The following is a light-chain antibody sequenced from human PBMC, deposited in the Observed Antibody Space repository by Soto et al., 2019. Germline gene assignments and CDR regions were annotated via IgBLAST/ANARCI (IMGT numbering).Light chain of an antibody. V-gene: IGKV3-15*01. CDR2: GAS. Sequence: EIEMTQSPATLSVSPGERATLSCRASQSISSNLAWYQQKSGQAPRLLIYGASTRATGIPARFSGSGSGTEFTLTISSLQSEDVAVYYCQQYNYWPRTFGQGTKVEIK. J-gene: IGKJ1*01. CDR1: QSISSN. CDR3: QQYNYWPRT.